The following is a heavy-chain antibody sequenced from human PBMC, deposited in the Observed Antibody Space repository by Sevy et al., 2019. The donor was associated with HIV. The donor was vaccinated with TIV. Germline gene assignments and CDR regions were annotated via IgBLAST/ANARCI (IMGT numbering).Heavy chain of an antibody. CDR2: IYYSGST. Sequence: SETLSLTCTVSGGSISSSSYYWGWISQPPGKGLEWIGSIYYSGSTYYNPSLKSRVTISVDTSKNQFSLKLSSVTAADTAVYYCARRAPGSRGAFDIWGQGTMVTVSS. D-gene: IGHD2-2*01. V-gene: IGHV4-39*01. CDR1: GGSISSSSYY. CDR3: ARRAPGSRGAFDI. J-gene: IGHJ3*02.